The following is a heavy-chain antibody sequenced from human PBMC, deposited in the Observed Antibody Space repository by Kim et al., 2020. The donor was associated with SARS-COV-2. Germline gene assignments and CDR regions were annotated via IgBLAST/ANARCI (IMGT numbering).Heavy chain of an antibody. J-gene: IGHJ4*01. CDR2: TFYRSKWSY. Sequence: SQTLSLTCAISGDSVSSNRAAWNWIRQSPSRGLEWLGRTFYRSKWSYNYAVSLKSRIVINPDTSKNRFSLQLSSVTPEDTAVYFFARMVAGAGNPEDYWG. D-gene: IGHD6-13*01. V-gene: IGHV6-1*01. CDR3: ARMVAGAGNPEDY. CDR1: GDSVSSNRAA.